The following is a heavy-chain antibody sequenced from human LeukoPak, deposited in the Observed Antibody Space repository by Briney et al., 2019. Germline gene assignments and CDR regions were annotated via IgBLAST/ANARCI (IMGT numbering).Heavy chain of an antibody. J-gene: IGHJ3*02. V-gene: IGHV4-4*09. Sequence: SETLSLTCTVSGGSISSYYWSWIRQPPGKGLEWIGYIYTSGSTNYNPSLKSRVTISVDTSKNQFSLKLSSVTAADTAVYYCARHGLAYCGGDRYSDAFDIWGQGTMVTVSS. CDR1: GGSISSYY. CDR3: ARHGLAYCGGDRYSDAFDI. CDR2: IYTSGST. D-gene: IGHD2-21*02.